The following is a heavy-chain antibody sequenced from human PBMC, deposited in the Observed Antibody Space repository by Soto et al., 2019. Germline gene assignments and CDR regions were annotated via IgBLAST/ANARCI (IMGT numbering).Heavy chain of an antibody. CDR1: GGSISSGLYY. V-gene: IGHV4-31*03. J-gene: IGHJ6*03. Sequence: SETLSLTCTVSGGSISSGLYYWTWIRQHPGKGLEWIGYIYYSGNTYYNPSLKSRVTISVDTSKNQFSLKLSSVTAADTAVYYCARGSLVYYYYYYMDVRGKGTTVTAP. CDR2: IYYSGNT. CDR3: ARGSLVYYYYYYMDV. D-gene: IGHD6-6*01.